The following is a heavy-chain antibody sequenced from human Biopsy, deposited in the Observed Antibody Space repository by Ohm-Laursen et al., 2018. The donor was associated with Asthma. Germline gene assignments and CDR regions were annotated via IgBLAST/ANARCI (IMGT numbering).Heavy chain of an antibody. Sequence: TLSLTCTVYGGYHTGHYWNWIRQPPGKGLEWIGEIDQSGYTNYNPSLKSRVTISADTSKNQFHLNLSSVTAADTAVYFCARAAITGIRGWFDPWGQGTQVTVPS. CDR1: GGYHTGHY. CDR2: IDQSGYT. J-gene: IGHJ5*02. V-gene: IGHV4-34*01. CDR3: ARAAITGIRGWFDP. D-gene: IGHD1-20*01.